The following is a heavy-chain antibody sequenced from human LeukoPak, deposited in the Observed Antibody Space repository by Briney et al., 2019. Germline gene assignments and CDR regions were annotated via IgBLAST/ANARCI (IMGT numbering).Heavy chain of an antibody. J-gene: IGHJ4*02. V-gene: IGHV3-21*01. CDR1: GFTFSSYS. D-gene: IGHD6-13*01. CDR3: ARGSSRTDY. Sequence: PGGSLRLSCAASGFTFSSYSMNRVRQAPGKGLEWVSSISSSSSYIYYADSVKGRFTISRDNAKNSLYLQINSLRAEDTAVYYCARGSSRTDYWGQGTLVTVSS. CDR2: ISSSSSYI.